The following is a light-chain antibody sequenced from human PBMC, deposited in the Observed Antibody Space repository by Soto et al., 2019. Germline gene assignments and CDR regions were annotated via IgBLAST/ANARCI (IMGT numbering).Light chain of an antibody. V-gene: IGKV1-39*01. CDR2: AAS. J-gene: IGKJ1*01. Sequence: DIQMTQSPSSLSASVGDRVTITCRASQSISSYLNWYQQKPGKAPKLLNYAASSLQSVVPSRCSGSGSGTDFPLTIGSQQPEDFATYYCQQSYSTPWTFGQGTKVEIK. CDR3: QQSYSTPWT. CDR1: QSISSY.